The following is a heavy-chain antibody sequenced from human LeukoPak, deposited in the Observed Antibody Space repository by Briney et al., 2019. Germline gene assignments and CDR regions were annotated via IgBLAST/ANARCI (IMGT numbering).Heavy chain of an antibody. CDR3: AKVSTYYYDSSGYYFDS. CDR1: GFTFRNYG. J-gene: IGHJ4*02. Sequence: GGSLRLSCAASGFTFRNYGMHWVRQAPGKGLEWVAFIRYDGSNKYYADSVKGRFTISRDNSKNTLYLQMNSLRAEDTAVYYCAKVSTYYYDSSGYYFDSWGQGTLVTVSP. V-gene: IGHV3-30*02. D-gene: IGHD3-22*01. CDR2: IRYDGSNK.